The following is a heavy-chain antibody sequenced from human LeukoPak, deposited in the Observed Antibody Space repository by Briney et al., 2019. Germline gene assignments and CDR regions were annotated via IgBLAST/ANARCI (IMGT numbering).Heavy chain of an antibody. J-gene: IGHJ6*03. CDR1: GFTFSSYS. CDR3: ARVRVSIYYYMDV. Sequence: PGGSLRLSCAASGFTFSSYSMNWVRQAPGKGLEWVSSISSSSSYIYYADSVKGRFTISRDNAKNSLYLQMNSLRAEDTAVYYCARVRVSIYYYMDVWGKGTTVTVSS. CDR2: ISSSSSYI. V-gene: IGHV3-21*01. D-gene: IGHD5/OR15-5a*01.